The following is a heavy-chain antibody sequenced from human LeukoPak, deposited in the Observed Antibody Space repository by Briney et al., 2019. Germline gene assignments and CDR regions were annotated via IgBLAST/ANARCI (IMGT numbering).Heavy chain of an antibody. J-gene: IGHJ4*02. V-gene: IGHV1-2*06. D-gene: IGHD6-19*01. Sequence: GASVKVSCTASGYTFTGYYMHWVRQAPGQGLEWMGRINPNSGGTNYAQKFQGRVTMTRDTSISTAYMELSRLRSDDTAVYYCARDSPGYSSGTIDYWGQGTLVTVSS. CDR3: ARDSPGYSSGTIDY. CDR1: GYTFTGYY. CDR2: INPNSGGT.